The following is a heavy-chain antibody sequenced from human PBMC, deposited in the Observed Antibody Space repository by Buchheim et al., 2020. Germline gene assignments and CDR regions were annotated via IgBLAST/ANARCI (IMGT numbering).Heavy chain of an antibody. V-gene: IGHV3-30*03. CDR2: ISYDGSNK. J-gene: IGHJ4*02. CDR3: VRKHNSAHYQFFDY. CDR1: GFTFSSYG. D-gene: IGHD3-22*01. Sequence: QVQLVESGGGVVQPGRSLRLSCAASGFTFSSYGMHWVRQAPGKGLEWVAVISYDGSNKYYADSVKGRFTISRDNSQNTLYLQMDSLRDEDTAVYSCVRKHNSAHYQFFDYWGQGTL.